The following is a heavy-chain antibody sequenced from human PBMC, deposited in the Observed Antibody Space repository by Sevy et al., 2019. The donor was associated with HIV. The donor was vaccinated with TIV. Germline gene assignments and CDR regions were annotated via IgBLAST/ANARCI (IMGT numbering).Heavy chain of an antibody. CDR2: INTDGKII. Sequence: GGSLRLSCAASGFTFTSDYMHWVRQPPGKGPVWVSHINTDGKIIRYADSVKGRFTTSRDNAKNTLYLQMNSLRAEDTAVYYCARGSRGTFGSWGQGTLVTVSS. V-gene: IGHV3-74*01. CDR1: GFTFTSDY. J-gene: IGHJ4*02. D-gene: IGHD1-26*01. CDR3: ARGSRGTFGS.